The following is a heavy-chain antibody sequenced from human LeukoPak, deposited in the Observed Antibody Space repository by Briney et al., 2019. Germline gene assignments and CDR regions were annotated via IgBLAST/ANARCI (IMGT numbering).Heavy chain of an antibody. V-gene: IGHV3-23*01. Sequence: GALRLSCAASGFTFSSYAMSWVRPAPGKGLEWVSAISGSGGSTYYADSVKGRFTISRDNAKNSLYLQMNSLRAEDTAVYYCARVSHYSDAFDIWGQGTMVTVSS. D-gene: IGHD2-21*01. J-gene: IGHJ3*02. CDR1: GFTFSSYA. CDR3: ARVSHYSDAFDI. CDR2: ISGSGGST.